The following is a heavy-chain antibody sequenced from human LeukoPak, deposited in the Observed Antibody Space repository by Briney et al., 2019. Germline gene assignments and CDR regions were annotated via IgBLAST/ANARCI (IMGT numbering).Heavy chain of an antibody. D-gene: IGHD4-17*01. V-gene: IGHV1-69*04. CDR1: GGTFSSYA. CDR2: IIPIFGIA. Sequence: SVKVSCKASGGTFSSYAISWERQAPGQGLEWMGRIIPIFGIANYAQKFQGRVTITADKSTSTAYMELSSLRSEDTAVYYCARDLGPTVTSPRGNWFDPWGQGTLVTVSS. J-gene: IGHJ5*02. CDR3: ARDLGPTVTSPRGNWFDP.